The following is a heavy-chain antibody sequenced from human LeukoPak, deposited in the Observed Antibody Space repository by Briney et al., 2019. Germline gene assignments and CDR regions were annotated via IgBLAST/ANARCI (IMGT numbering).Heavy chain of an antibody. CDR1: GFTFDDYA. V-gene: IGHV3-9*01. Sequence: GGSLRLSCAASGFTFDDYAMHWVRQAPGKGLEWVSGISWNSGSIGYADSVKGRFTISRDNAKNSLYLQMNSLRAEDTALYYCAKDIYFRIVVARVAFDIWGQGTMVTVSS. D-gene: IGHD3-22*01. CDR3: AKDIYFRIVVARVAFDI. J-gene: IGHJ3*02. CDR2: ISWNSGSI.